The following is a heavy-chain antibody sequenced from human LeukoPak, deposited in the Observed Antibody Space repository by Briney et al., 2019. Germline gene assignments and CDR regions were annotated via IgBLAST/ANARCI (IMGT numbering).Heavy chain of an antibody. Sequence: ASVKVSCKASGYTFTGYYMHWVRQAPGQGLEWMGWINPNSGGTNYAQKFQGWVTMTRDTSIGTAYMELSRLRSDDTAVYYCAISSGYYGSGSFYGGPFVYWGQGTLVTVSS. J-gene: IGHJ4*02. CDR2: INPNSGGT. D-gene: IGHD3-10*01. CDR3: AISSGYYGSGSFYGGPFVY. V-gene: IGHV1-2*04. CDR1: GYTFTGYY.